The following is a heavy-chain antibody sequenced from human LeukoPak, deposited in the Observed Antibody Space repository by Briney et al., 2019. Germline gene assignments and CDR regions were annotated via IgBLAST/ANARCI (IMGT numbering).Heavy chain of an antibody. Sequence: GESLKISCQGSGYSFTTYWIGWVRQMPGKGLEWMGIIYPGDSDTRCSPSFQGQVTISADKSINTAYLQWSSLKASDTAMYYCARRSAVAPYYYMDVWGKGTTVTVSS. V-gene: IGHV5-51*01. CDR2: IYPGDSDT. CDR3: ARRSAVAPYYYMDV. CDR1: GYSFTTYW. J-gene: IGHJ6*03.